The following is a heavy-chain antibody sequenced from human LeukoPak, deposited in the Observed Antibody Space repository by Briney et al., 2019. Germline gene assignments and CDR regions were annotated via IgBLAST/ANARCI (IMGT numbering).Heavy chain of an antibody. CDR2: MNPNSGNT. Sequence: ASVKVSCKASGYTFTSYDINWVRQATGQGLEWMGWMNPNSGNTGYAQKFQGRVTITRNTSISTAYMELSSLRSEDTAVYYCARGTRRPYYYYYYMDVWGKGTTVTVSS. CDR3: ARGTRRPYYYYYYMDV. J-gene: IGHJ6*03. CDR1: GYTFTSYD. V-gene: IGHV1-8*03.